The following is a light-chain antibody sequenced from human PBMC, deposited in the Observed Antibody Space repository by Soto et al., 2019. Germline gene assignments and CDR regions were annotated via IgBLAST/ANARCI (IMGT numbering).Light chain of an antibody. CDR1: QGISSY. CDR3: QQSYSTPRT. CDR2: AAS. V-gene: IGKV1-39*01. Sequence: IPLSQSPSFLSASVGDRVTIHCRASQGISSYLAWYQQKPGKAPKLLIYAASTFQSGVPSRFSGSGSGTDFTLTISSLQPEDFATYYCQQSYSTPRTFGQGTKVDIK. J-gene: IGKJ1*01.